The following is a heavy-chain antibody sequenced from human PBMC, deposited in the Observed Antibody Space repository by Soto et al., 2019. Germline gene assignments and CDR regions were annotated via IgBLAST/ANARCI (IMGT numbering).Heavy chain of an antibody. J-gene: IGHJ4*02. CDR1: GYTFTSYG. Sequence: QVQLVQSGAEVKKPGASVKVSCKASGYTFTSYGISWVRQAPGQGLEWMGWISAYNGNTNYAQKLQGRVTMTTDTSTSTAYIELRSLRSDDTAVYYCARDINRYNPKSRFDYWGQGTLVTVSS. D-gene: IGHD1-1*01. CDR3: ARDINRYNPKSRFDY. CDR2: ISAYNGNT. V-gene: IGHV1-18*01.